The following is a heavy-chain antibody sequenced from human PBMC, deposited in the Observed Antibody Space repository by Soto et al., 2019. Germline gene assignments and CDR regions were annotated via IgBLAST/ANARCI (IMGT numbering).Heavy chain of an antibody. D-gene: IGHD5-18*01. CDR3: ARGAMAKFYA. J-gene: IGHJ1*01. CDR1: GGTFGSQG. CDR2: FIAMLGTP. V-gene: IGHV1-69*13. Sequence: GASVQVSCTSSGGTFGSQGIAWVRQAPGQGLEWMGGFIAMLGTPTYAKKVQGRATISADESLTSSYLELRSLRSEDTGGDVCARGAMAKFYACGQRTVVTVYS.